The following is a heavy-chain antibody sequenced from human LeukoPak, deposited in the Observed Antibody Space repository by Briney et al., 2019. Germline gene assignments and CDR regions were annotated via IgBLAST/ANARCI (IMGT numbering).Heavy chain of an antibody. CDR2: IYSDGTT. CDR3: ARPQDLYGSSGPFDY. D-gene: IGHD3-22*01. CDR1: EFTVSSNY. V-gene: IGHV3-53*01. Sequence: GGSLRLSCAASEFTVSSNYTSWVRQAPGKGLEWVSVIYSDGTTYYADSVKGRFTISRDNSKNTLYLQMNCLRAEDTAVYYCARPQDLYGSSGPFDYWGQGTLVTVSS. J-gene: IGHJ4*02.